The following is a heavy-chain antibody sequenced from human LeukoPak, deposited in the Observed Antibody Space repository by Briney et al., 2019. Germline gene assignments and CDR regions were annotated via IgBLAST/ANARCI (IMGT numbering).Heavy chain of an antibody. D-gene: IGHD3-22*01. V-gene: IGHV3-7*01. CDR2: IKQDGSEK. CDR3: AREDDSSGFDY. Sequence: GGYVRLSCAASGFTFSGYWMSWVRQAPGRGLEWVANIKQDGSEKYYVDSVRGRFTISRDDAKNSLYLQMNSLRAEDTAVYYCAREDDSSGFDYWGQGTLDTVSS. J-gene: IGHJ4*02. CDR1: GFTFSGYW.